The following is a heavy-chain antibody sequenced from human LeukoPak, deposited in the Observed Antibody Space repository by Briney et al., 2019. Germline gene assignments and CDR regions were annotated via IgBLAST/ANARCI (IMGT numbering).Heavy chain of an antibody. CDR2: ISSSSTI. CDR1: GFTFSSYS. V-gene: IGHV3-48*04. CDR3: ARGSVAGTFDY. J-gene: IGHJ4*02. Sequence: GGSLRLSCAASGFTFSSYSMNWVRQAPGKGLEWVSYISSSSTIYYADSVKGRFTISRDNAKNSLYLQMNGLRAEDTAVYYCARGSVAGTFDYWGQGTLVTVSS. D-gene: IGHD6-19*01.